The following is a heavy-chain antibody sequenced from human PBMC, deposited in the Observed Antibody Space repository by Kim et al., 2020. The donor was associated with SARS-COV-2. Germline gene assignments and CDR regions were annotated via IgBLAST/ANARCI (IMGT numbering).Heavy chain of an antibody. CDR2: IKQDGNQK. V-gene: IGHV3-7*01. CDR3: ARDGDVYSSGKDAFDI. Sequence: GGSLRHSCAASGFTFSSYWMTWVRQAPGKGLEWVANIKQDGNQKYYVDSVKGRFTISRDNAKNSLYLQMNSLRAEDMAVYYCARDGDVYSSGKDAFDICGQGTMVTVSS. J-gene: IGHJ3*02. CDR1: GFTFSSYW. D-gene: IGHD6-19*01.